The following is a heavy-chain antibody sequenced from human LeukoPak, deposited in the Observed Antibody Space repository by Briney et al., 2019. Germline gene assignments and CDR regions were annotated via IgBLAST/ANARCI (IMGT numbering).Heavy chain of an antibody. D-gene: IGHD2-8*01. CDR3: AKDRCSNGIGCYYYYMDV. Sequence: GGSLRLSCAASGFTYSSYGMHWVRQAPGKGLEWVAYIQYDGSNEQYADSVKGRFSISRDSSKNILYLQMNSLRAEDTAVYYCAKDRCSNGIGCYYYYMDVWGKGTTVTISS. V-gene: IGHV3-30*02. CDR2: IQYDGSNE. CDR1: GFTYSSYG. J-gene: IGHJ6*03.